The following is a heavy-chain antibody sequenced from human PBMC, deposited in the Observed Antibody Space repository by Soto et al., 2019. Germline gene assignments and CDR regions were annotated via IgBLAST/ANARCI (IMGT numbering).Heavy chain of an antibody. V-gene: IGHV1-2*04. J-gene: IGHJ6*02. CDR2: INPNSGGT. CDR1: GYTFTGYY. D-gene: IGHD3-3*01. CDR3: ARDRGGDFWSGKKGGMDV. Sequence: ASVKVSCKASGYTFTGYYMHWLRQAPGQGLEWMGWINPNSGGTNYAQKFQGWVTMTRDTSISTAYMELSRRRSDDTAVYYCARDRGGDFWSGKKGGMDVWGQGTTVTVSS.